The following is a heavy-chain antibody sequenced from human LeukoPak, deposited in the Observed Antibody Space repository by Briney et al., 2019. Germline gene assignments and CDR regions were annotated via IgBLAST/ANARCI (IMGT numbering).Heavy chain of an antibody. V-gene: IGHV3-20*04. J-gene: IGHJ3*02. CDR3: STSDQIIMMDAFDI. CDR1: GFTFSHYG. CDR2: NTSDAAKM. Sequence: HVRSLRLSCAASGFTFSHYGMSWVRHGPRKRLWWVFGNTSDAAKMGYADSVKGRFTISRDNAKKSLYVQMHSLRAEDTALYYCSTSDQIIMMDAFDIWGQGTMVIVSS. D-gene: IGHD3-16*01.